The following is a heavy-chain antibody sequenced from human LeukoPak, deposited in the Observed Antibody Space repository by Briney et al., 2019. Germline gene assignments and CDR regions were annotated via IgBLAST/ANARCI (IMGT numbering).Heavy chain of an antibody. CDR2: INHSGST. J-gene: IGHJ6*03. CDR3: ARGPYCSSTSCFYYYYYMDV. Sequence: TPSETLSLTCAVYGGSFSGYYWSWIRQPPGKGLEWIGEINHSGSTNYNPSLKSRVTISVDTSKNQFSLKLSSVTAADTAVYYCARGPYCSSTSCFYYYYYMDVWGKGTTVTVSS. D-gene: IGHD2-2*01. CDR1: GGSFSGYY. V-gene: IGHV4-34*01.